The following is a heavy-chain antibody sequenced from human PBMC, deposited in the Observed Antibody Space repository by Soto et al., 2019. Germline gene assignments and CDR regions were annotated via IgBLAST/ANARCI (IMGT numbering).Heavy chain of an antibody. Sequence: PGGSLRLSCAASGFTFSSYAMSWVRQAPGKGLEWVSAISGSGGSTYYADSVKGRFTISRDNSKNTLYLQMNGLRAEDTAVYYCAKGRDSIAVAGTMDYWGQGTLVTVSS. J-gene: IGHJ4*02. D-gene: IGHD6-19*01. V-gene: IGHV3-23*01. CDR1: GFTFSSYA. CDR2: ISGSGGST. CDR3: AKGRDSIAVAGTMDY.